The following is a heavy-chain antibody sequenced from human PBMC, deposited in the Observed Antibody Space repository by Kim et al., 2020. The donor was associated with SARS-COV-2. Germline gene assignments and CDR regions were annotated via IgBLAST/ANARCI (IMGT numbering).Heavy chain of an antibody. CDR1: GYTFTSYD. V-gene: IGHV1-8*01. J-gene: IGHJ6*03. CDR2: MNPNSGNT. CDR3: ARGSIVATILNYYYYMDV. Sequence: ASVKVSCKASGYTFTSYDINWVRQATGQGLEWMGWMNPNSGNTGYAQKFQGRVTMTRNTSISTAYMELSSLRSEDTAVYYCARGSIVATILNYYYYMDVWGKGTTVNVAS. D-gene: IGHD5-12*01.